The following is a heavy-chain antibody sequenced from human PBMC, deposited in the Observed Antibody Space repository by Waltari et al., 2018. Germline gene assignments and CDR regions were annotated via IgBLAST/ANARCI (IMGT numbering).Heavy chain of an antibody. CDR1: GGSISSSSNY. J-gene: IGHJ5*02. CDR3: ARPYSVNCFDP. CDR2: IHYSGGT. Sequence: QLQLQESGPGLVKPSETMSLTCTVSGGSISSSSNYWGWIRQHPGKGLEWIGSIHYSGGTYNNPSLKSRVTISVDTSKSQFSLKLSSVTAADTAVYYCARPYSVNCFDPWGQGTLVTVSS. D-gene: IGHD2-21*01. V-gene: IGHV4-39*01.